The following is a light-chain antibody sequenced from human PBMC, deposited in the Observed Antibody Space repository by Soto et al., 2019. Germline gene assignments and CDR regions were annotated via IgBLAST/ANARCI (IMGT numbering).Light chain of an antibody. Sequence: QSVLTQPPSGSGAPGQRVTSSCSGSSSNLGAGYDVQWYRQFPGTAPKLLIYANSVRPSGVPDRFSGSKSGTSASLGITGLQAEDEADYYCQSYDSSLIVSKVFGTGTKVTVL. V-gene: IGLV1-40*01. CDR3: QSYDSSLIVSKV. CDR2: ANS. CDR1: SSNLGAGYD. J-gene: IGLJ1*01.